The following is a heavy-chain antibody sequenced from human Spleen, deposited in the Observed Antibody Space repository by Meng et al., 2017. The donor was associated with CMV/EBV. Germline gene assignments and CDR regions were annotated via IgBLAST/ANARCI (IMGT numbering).Heavy chain of an antibody. D-gene: IGHD5-18*01. CDR1: GLTVSVNY. V-gene: IGHV3-9*01. Sequence: LSLTCAASGLTVSVNYMIWVRQAPGKGLEWVSGITWNSGRVDYADSVKGRFTISRDNAKNSLYLQMNSLRGDDTALYYCAKAIQLWTFDYWGQGTLVTVSS. CDR2: ITWNSGRV. CDR3: AKAIQLWTFDY. J-gene: IGHJ4*02.